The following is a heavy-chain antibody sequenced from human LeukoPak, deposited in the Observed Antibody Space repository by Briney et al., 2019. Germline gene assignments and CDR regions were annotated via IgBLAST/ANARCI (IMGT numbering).Heavy chain of an antibody. V-gene: IGHV3-30-3*01. CDR3: ARDPTVTMLLDAFDI. J-gene: IGHJ3*02. CDR2: ISYDGSNK. Sequence: GGSLRLSCAASGFTFSSYAMSWVRQAPGKGLEWVAVISYDGSNKYYADSVKGRFTISRDNSKNTLYLQMNSLRAEDTAVYYCARDPTVTMLLDAFDIWGQGTMVTVSS. D-gene: IGHD4-17*01. CDR1: GFTFSSYA.